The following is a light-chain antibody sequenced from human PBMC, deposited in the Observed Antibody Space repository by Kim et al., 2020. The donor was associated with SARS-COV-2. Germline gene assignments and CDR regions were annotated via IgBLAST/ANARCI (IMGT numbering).Light chain of an antibody. CDR1: RLGQKY. CDR2: EDK. V-gene: IGLV3-1*01. Sequence: SYELTQPPSVSVSPGQTVIITCSGDRLGQKYTSWYQQRPGQSPRLVIYEDKRRPSGIPERFSASNSGNTATLTISGTQAIDEADYYCQAWDSFSNVLFGG. J-gene: IGLJ2*01. CDR3: QAWDSFSNVL.